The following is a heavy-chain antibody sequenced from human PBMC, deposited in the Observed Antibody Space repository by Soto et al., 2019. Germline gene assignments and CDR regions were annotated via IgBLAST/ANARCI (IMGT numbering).Heavy chain of an antibody. CDR1: GFVFSDYY. D-gene: IGHD1-1*01. Sequence: VQSVESGGGLVKPGGSLRLSCAASGFVFSDYYMTWIRQAPGKALEWVSDISSGGAVSNFADSVRGRFTISRDNTNNSLYLQMNNLRAEDTAIYYCARRLTGRTTGDWFDPWGQGTLVTVSS. J-gene: IGHJ5*02. CDR2: ISSGGAVS. V-gene: IGHV3-11*01. CDR3: ARRLTGRTTGDWFDP.